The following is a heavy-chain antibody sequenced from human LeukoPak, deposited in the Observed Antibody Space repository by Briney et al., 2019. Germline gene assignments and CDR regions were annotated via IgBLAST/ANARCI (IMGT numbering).Heavy chain of an antibody. V-gene: IGHV3-7*01. D-gene: IGHD4-17*01. J-gene: IGHJ4*02. Sequence: GGSLRLSCVGSGFTFSAYWMSWVRQGPGKGLDWVASINPDGGATRYVDSVRGRFAISRDNAQNSLYLQMNSLSAEDTAVYYCAGLFGGVTTFDNWGQGSLVTVSS. CDR1: GFTFSAYW. CDR2: INPDGGAT. CDR3: AGLFGGVTTFDN.